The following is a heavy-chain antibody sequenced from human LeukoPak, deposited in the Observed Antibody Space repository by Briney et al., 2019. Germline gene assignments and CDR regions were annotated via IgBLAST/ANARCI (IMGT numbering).Heavy chain of an antibody. J-gene: IGHJ6*02. D-gene: IGHD2-15*01. CDR3: ARAPRYCSGGSCYDLDYYYYGMDV. Sequence: GGSLRLSCAASGFTFSSYAMSWVRQAPGKGLEWVSAISGSGGSTYYADSVKGRFTISRDNSKNTLYLQMNSLRAEDTAVYYCARAPRYCSGGSCYDLDYYYYGMDVWGQGTTVTVSS. CDR2: ISGSGGST. V-gene: IGHV3-23*01. CDR1: GFTFSSYA.